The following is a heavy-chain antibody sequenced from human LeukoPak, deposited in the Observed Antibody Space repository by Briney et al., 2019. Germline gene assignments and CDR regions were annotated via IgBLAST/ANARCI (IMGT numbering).Heavy chain of an antibody. J-gene: IGHJ4*02. CDR3: AKELNWGGGY. CDR2: VSARRGDR. D-gene: IGHD7-27*01. Sequence: PGRSLRPSYAPSGPTVTNLATSWVRQDAGKGMDLVSTVSARRGDRYYASSVEGRFTISRDTSKNTLYLQMNSLRADDTAIYYGAKELNWGGGYWGQGALVTVSS. CDR1: GPTVTNLA. V-gene: IGHV3-23*01.